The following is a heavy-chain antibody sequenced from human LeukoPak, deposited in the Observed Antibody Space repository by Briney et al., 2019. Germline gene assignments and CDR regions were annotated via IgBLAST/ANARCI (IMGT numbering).Heavy chain of an antibody. D-gene: IGHD3/OR15-3a*01. V-gene: IGHV4-59*01. Sequence: SETLSLTCNVSGDSIRGFYWAWIRQPPGKGLEWIGYFDNSGGSNYNPALESRVIISVDTSKNQFSLKLRSLTAADTAVYYCARWNYDIWTGHRYFDYWGQGTLVIVSS. CDR1: GDSIRGFY. J-gene: IGHJ4*02. CDR3: ARWNYDIWTGHRYFDY. CDR2: FDNSGGS.